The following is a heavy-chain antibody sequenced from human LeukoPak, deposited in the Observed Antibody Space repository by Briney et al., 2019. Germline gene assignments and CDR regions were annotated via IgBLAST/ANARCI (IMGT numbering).Heavy chain of an antibody. J-gene: IGHJ4*02. V-gene: IGHV4-34*01. CDR1: GESFSGYY. CDR3: ARGQGRDGYNGILEY. D-gene: IGHD5-24*01. Sequence: SETLSLTCAVYGESFSGYYWTWIRQPPGKGLEWIGEINPSGSTNYNPSLKSRVTISVDTSKNQFSLKLSSVTAADTAVFYCARGQGRDGYNGILEYWGQGALVTVSS. CDR2: INPSGST.